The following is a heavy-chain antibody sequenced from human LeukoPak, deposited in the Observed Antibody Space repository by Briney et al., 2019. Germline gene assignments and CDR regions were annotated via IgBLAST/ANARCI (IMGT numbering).Heavy chain of an antibody. V-gene: IGHV4-34*01. Sequence: PSETLSLTCAVYGGSFSGYYWSWIRQPPGKGLEWIGEINHSGSTNYNPSLKSRVTISVDTSKNQFSLKLSSVTAADTAVCYCARGRDYVWGSYRSHVPFDYWGQGTLVTVSS. CDR1: GGSFSGYY. D-gene: IGHD3-16*02. CDR2: INHSGST. CDR3: ARGRDYVWGSYRSHVPFDY. J-gene: IGHJ4*02.